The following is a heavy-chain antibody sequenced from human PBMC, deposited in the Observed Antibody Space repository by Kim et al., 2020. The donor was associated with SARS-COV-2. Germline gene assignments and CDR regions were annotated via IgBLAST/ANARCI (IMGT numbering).Heavy chain of an antibody. Sequence: GGSLRLSCAASGFTFSSYAMSWVRQAPGKGLEWVSGISSSGGSTYYADSVKGRFTISRDNFQNTLYLQMNSLIAEDTAVYYCACGPNHYGSGNLYRNWFDPWGQGTLVTVSS. CDR2: ISSSGGST. D-gene: IGHD3-10*01. CDR3: ACGPNHYGSGNLYRNWFDP. CDR1: GFTFSSYA. V-gene: IGHV3-23*01. J-gene: IGHJ5*02.